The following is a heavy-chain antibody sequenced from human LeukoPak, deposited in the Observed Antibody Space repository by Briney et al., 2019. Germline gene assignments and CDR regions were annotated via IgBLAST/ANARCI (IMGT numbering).Heavy chain of an antibody. CDR3: ARDEPGIAVDVGVY. D-gene: IGHD6-19*01. CDR2: ISSGGRIK. Sequence: GGSLRLSCAASGFTFSSFPMTWVRQAPGKGLEWVSYISSGGRIKYYADSVKGRFTISRDNAKNSLYLQMNSLRAEDTAVYYCARDEPGIAVDVGVYWGQGTLVTVSS. CDR1: GFTFSSFP. V-gene: IGHV3-48*04. J-gene: IGHJ4*02.